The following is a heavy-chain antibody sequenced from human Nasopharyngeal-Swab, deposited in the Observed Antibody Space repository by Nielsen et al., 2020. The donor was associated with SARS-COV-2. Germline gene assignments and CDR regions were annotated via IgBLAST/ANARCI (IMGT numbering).Heavy chain of an antibody. J-gene: IGHJ3*02. V-gene: IGHV3-53*05. CDR1: GFTVSSNY. D-gene: IGHD4-23*01. CDR2: IYSGGTT. CDR3: AAGRWYRGGNDAFDI. Sequence: GESLKISCAASGFTVSSNYMSWVRQAPGKGLEWVSVIYSGGTTYYADSLKGRFALSRDNSKNTVDLQMNSLRAEDTAVYYCAAGRWYRGGNDAFDIRGQGTMVTVSS.